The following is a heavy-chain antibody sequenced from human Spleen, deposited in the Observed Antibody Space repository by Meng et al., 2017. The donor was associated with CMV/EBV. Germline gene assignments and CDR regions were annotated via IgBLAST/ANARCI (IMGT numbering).Heavy chain of an antibody. CDR3: ARLDWWAFDF. CDR2: IKGDGSEK. V-gene: IGHV3-7*01. J-gene: IGHJ3*01. D-gene: IGHD3-9*01. CDR1: GFIFSSYW. Sequence: GESLKISYAASGFIFSSYWMSWVRQAPGKGLEWVARIKGDGSEKYSVDSVKGRFTISRDNAKNSVYLQMNSLRAEDTAMYYCARLDWWAFDFWGQGTMVTVSS.